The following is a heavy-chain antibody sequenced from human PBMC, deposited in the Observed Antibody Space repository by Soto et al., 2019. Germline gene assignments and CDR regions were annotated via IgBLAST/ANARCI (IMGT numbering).Heavy chain of an antibody. V-gene: IGHV1-18*01. J-gene: IGHJ5*02. D-gene: IGHD3-22*01. CDR2: ISAYNGNT. CDR3: ARDFGNDSSGYYGSSWFDP. Sequence: ASVKVSCQASGYTFTSYGISWVRQAPGQGLEWMGWISAYNGNTNYAQKLQGRVTMTTDTSTSTAYMELRSLRSDDTAVYYCARDFGNDSSGYYGSSWFDPWGQGTLVTVSS. CDR1: GYTFTSYG.